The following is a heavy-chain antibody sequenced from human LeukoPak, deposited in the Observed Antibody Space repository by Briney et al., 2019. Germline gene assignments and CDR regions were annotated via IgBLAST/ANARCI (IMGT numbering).Heavy chain of an antibody. CDR1: GGSISSGGYS. CDR2: IYHSGST. CDR3: ARTLVVAATPVWFDP. D-gene: IGHD2-15*01. Sequence: SETLSLTCAVSGGSISSGGYSWSWIRQPPGKGLEWIGYIYHSGSTYYNPSLKSRVTISVDRSKNQFSPKLSSVTAADTAVYYCARTLVVAATPVWFDPWGQGTLVTVSS. J-gene: IGHJ5*02. V-gene: IGHV4-30-2*01.